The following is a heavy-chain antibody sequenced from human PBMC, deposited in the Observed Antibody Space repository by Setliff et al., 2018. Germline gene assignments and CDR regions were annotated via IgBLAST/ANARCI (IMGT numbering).Heavy chain of an antibody. D-gene: IGHD3-22*01. CDR3: ARGSYYYDSSGYRGRYGMDV. Sequence: PSETLSVTCAVSGYSISSGYYWNWIRQPPGKGLEWIGYIYFSGSTNYNPSLKSRVTISVDTSKNQFSLKLSSVTAADTAVYYCARGSYYYDSSGYRGRYGMDVWGQGTTVTVSS. CDR1: GYSISSGYY. V-gene: IGHV4-38-2*01. J-gene: IGHJ6*02. CDR2: IYFSGST.